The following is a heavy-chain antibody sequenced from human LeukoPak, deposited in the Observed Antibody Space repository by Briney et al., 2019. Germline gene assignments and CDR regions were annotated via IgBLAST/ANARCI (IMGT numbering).Heavy chain of an antibody. CDR1: GYTFTGYY. V-gene: IGHV1-2*02. Sequence: ASVKVSCKASGYTFTGYYMHWVRQAPGQGLEWMGWINPNSGGTNYAQKFQGRVTMTRDTSISTAYMELSRLRSDDTAVYYCARGPSDGSDFNWFDPWGQGTLVTVSS. CDR3: ARGPSDGSDFNWFDP. D-gene: IGHD3-10*01. J-gene: IGHJ5*02. CDR2: INPNSGGT.